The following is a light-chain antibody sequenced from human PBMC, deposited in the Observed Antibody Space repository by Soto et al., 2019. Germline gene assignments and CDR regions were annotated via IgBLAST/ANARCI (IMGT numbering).Light chain of an antibody. J-gene: IGKJ1*01. V-gene: IGKV3-20*01. CDR2: GAS. CDR3: QQYGSSPPRT. CDR1: QSVSNDF. Sequence: EIVLTQSPGILSLSPGDRASLSCRASQSVSNDFLAWYQKKPGQAPRLLIYGASTRATDVPDRFSGSGSWADLTLSISRLETEDFAVYYCQQYGSSPPRTFGQGTKVDIK.